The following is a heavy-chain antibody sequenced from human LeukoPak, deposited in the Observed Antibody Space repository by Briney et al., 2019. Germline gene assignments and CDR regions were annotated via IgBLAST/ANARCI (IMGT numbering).Heavy chain of an antibody. J-gene: IGHJ6*03. CDR1: GGSFSGYY. D-gene: IGHD6-19*01. CDR3: ARGQKQWLAFYYYYYYMDV. V-gene: IGHV4-34*01. Sequence: SETLSLTCAVYGGSFSGYYWSWIRQPPGKGLEGIGEINHSGSTNYNPSLKSRVTISVDTSKNQFSLKLSSVTAADTAVYYCARGQKQWLAFYYYYYYMDVWGKGTPVTVSS. CDR2: INHSGST.